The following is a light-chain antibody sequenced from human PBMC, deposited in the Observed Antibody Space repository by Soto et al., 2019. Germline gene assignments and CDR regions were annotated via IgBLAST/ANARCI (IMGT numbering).Light chain of an antibody. J-gene: IGLJ1*01. V-gene: IGLV2-8*01. CDR3: SSYAGTYIV. CDR1: SSDVGGYDY. Sequence: QSVLTQPPSASESPGQSVAISCTGTSSDVGGYDYVSWYQQHPGKAPKLMIYDVSKRPSGVPDRLSGSKSGNTASLTVSGLQAEDEADYYCSSYAGTYIVFGTGTKVTVL. CDR2: DVS.